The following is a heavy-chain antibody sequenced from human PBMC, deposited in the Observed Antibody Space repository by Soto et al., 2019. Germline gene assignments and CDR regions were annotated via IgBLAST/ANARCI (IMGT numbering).Heavy chain of an antibody. CDR2: VSNKNGVT. J-gene: IGHJ4*02. CDR1: GYTFTNYD. V-gene: IGHV1-18*04. Sequence: QVPLVQSGGEVKKPGASVKVSCKTSGYTFTNYDFSWVRQAPGQGLEWMGWVSNKNGVTNYAEKFRDRVTMSTDTSTNTVYMELRSLRSDDTAVYFCARERLNTGWYGFDYWGQGTQVTVSS. D-gene: IGHD6-19*01. CDR3: ARERLNTGWYGFDY.